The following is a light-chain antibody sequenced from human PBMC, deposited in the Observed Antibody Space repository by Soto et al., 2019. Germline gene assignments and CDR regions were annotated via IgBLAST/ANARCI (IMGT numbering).Light chain of an antibody. V-gene: IGKV1-39*01. CDR1: QTISTY. J-gene: IGKJ4*01. CDR3: QQTYNLPPT. Sequence: DIQLTQSPSSLSASVGDRVSITCRTSQTISTYLNWYHQRPGQAPKLLIYSISNLQSGVPSRFSGGGAGTEFTLTISSLQPEDFGSYSCQQTYNLPPTFGGGTRVQIK. CDR2: SIS.